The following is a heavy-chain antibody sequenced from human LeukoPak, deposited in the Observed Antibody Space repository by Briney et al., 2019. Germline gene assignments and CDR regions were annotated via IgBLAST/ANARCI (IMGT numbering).Heavy chain of an antibody. CDR3: ARDLDTAILFD. J-gene: IGHJ4*02. V-gene: IGHV3-21*01. CDR1: GFTFSTYW. Sequence: GGSLRLSCAASGFTFSTYWMSWVRQAPGKGLEWVSSISSSSSYIYYADSVKGRFTISRDNAKNSLYLQMNSLRAEDTAVYYCARDLDTAILFDWGQGTLVTVSS. D-gene: IGHD5-18*01. CDR2: ISSSSSYI.